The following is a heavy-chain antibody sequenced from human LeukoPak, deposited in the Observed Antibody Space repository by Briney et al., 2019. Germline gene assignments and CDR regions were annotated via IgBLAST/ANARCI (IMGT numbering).Heavy chain of an antibody. V-gene: IGHV4-59*01. CDR1: GGTLSSYY. D-gene: IGHD6-13*01. J-gene: IGHJ4*02. CDR3: ARGGRGSWYVNHPADFDY. Sequence: SETLSLTCAVYGGTLSSYYWSWIRQPPGKGLEWIGYIYYSGSTNYNPSFKSRVTISVDTSKNQFSLKLSSVTAADTAVYYCARGGRGSWYVNHPADFDYWGQGTLVTVSS. CDR2: IYYSGST.